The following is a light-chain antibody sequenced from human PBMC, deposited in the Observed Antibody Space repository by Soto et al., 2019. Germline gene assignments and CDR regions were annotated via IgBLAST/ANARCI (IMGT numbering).Light chain of an antibody. CDR1: SSDVGSDNL. CDR2: EVS. CDR3: CSYAGSITYV. V-gene: IGLV2-23*02. J-gene: IGLJ1*01. Sequence: QSALTQPASVSWCRGQSITISCTGTSSDVGSDNLVSWYQQHPGKAPKFIIYEVSQRPAGVSYRFSGPKSGNTAYLTISGLQAEDEADYYCCSYAGSITYVFGTGTKVTVL.